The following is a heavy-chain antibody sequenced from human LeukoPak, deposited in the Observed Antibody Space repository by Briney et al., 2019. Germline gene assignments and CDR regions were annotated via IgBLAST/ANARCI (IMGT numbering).Heavy chain of an antibody. CDR1: GYTFTSYG. D-gene: IGHD3-10*01. Sequence: GASVKVSCKASGYTFTSYGISWVRQAPGQGLEWMGWISAYNGNTNYAQKLQGRVTMTTDTSTSTAYMELRSLRSDDTAVYYCARELHLGITMVRGVIVPRFDPWGQGTLVTVSS. V-gene: IGHV1-18*01. J-gene: IGHJ5*02. CDR3: ARELHLGITMVRGVIVPRFDP. CDR2: ISAYNGNT.